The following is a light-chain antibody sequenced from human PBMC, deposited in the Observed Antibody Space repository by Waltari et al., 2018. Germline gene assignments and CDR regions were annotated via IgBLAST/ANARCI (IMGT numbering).Light chain of an antibody. CDR2: AVF. CDR3: QQLNSHPYT. Sequence: DIQLTQSPSFLSASVGDRVTITCRASQDISTYLAWYQQNPGKAPKLLIYAVFTLQSGVPSRFSGSGSGTEFTLTISSLQPEDFASYYCQQLNSHPYTFGQGTKLEIK. V-gene: IGKV1-9*01. J-gene: IGKJ2*01. CDR1: QDISTY.